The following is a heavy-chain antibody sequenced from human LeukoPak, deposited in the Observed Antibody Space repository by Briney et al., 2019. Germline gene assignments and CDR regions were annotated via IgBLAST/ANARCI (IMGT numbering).Heavy chain of an antibody. V-gene: IGHV1-2*02. CDR3: ARVRGYYDSSGPRDY. CDR1: GYTFTGYY. J-gene: IGHJ4*02. CDR2: INPNSGGT. Sequence: ASVKVSCKASGYTFTGYYMHWVRQAPGQGLEWMGWINPNSGGTNYAQKFQGRVTMTRDMSISTAYMELSRLRSDDTAVYCCARVRGYYDSSGPRDYWGQGTLVTVSS. D-gene: IGHD3-22*01.